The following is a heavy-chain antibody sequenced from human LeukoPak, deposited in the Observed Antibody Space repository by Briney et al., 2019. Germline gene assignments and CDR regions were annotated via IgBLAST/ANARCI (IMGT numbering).Heavy chain of an antibody. J-gene: IGHJ4*02. CDR2: ISHDGNKR. D-gene: IGHD6-13*01. CDR1: QFTFSSYA. V-gene: IGHV3-30*18. CDR3: AKERYSSSWR. Sequence: GGSLRLSCAASQFTFSSYAMHWVRQAPGKGLEWVAVISHDGNKRFYEDSVKGRFTVSRDNSKNTLYLQMSSLRPEDTAVYYCAKERYSSSWRWGQGTLVTVSS.